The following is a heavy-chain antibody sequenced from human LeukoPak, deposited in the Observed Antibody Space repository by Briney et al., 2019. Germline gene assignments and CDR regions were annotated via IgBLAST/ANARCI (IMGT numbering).Heavy chain of an antibody. CDR3: AKGYTSGWPYYFDY. J-gene: IGHJ4*02. D-gene: IGHD6-19*01. V-gene: IGHV3-23*01. Sequence: GGSLRLSCAASGFTFSSYAMSWVRQAPGKGLEWVSTISGSGGTTYYADSVKGRFTISRDSSKNTLYLQMNSLRAEDTALYHCAKGYTSGWPYYFDYWGQGTLVTVSS. CDR1: GFTFSSYA. CDR2: ISGSGGTT.